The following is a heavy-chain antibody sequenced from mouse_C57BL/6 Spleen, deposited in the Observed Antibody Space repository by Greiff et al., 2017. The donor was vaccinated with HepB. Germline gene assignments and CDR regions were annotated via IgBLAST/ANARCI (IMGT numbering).Heavy chain of an antibody. V-gene: IGHV1-26*01. J-gene: IGHJ4*01. Sequence: EVQVVESGPELVKPGASVKISCKASGYTFTDYYMNWVKQSHGKSLEWIGDINPNNGGTSYNQKFKGKATLTVDKSSSTAYMELRSLTSEDSAVYYCARSGDYGYDVSAMDYWGQGTSVTVSS. CDR1: GYTFTDYY. CDR2: INPNNGGT. CDR3: ARSGDYGYDVSAMDY. D-gene: IGHD2-2*01.